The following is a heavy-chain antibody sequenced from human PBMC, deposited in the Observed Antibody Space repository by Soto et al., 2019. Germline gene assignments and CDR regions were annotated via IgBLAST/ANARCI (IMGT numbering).Heavy chain of an antibody. D-gene: IGHD2-21*02. J-gene: IGHJ6*03. CDR2: ISWNSGSI. Sequence: GGSLRLSCAASGFTFDDYAMHWVRQAPGKGLEWVSGISWNSGSIGYADSVKGRFTISRDNAKNSLYLQMNSLRAEDTALYYCARGDNAYYYYYYMDVWGKGTTVTVSS. V-gene: IGHV3-9*01. CDR1: GFTFDDYA. CDR3: ARGDNAYYYYYYMDV.